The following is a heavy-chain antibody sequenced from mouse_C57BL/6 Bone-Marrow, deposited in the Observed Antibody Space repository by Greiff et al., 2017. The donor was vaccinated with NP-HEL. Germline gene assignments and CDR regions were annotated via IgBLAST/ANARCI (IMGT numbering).Heavy chain of an antibody. CDR3: ARCDYYGRGYFDV. Sequence: VQLQQSGPELVQPGASVKIPCKASGYTFTDYNMDWVKQSHGKSLEWIGDINPNNGGTIYNQKFKGKATLTVDKSSSTAYRELRSLTSEDTAVYYCARCDYYGRGYFDVWGTGTTVTVSS. CDR2: INPNNGGT. D-gene: IGHD1-1*01. J-gene: IGHJ1*03. V-gene: IGHV1-18*01. CDR1: GYTFTDYN.